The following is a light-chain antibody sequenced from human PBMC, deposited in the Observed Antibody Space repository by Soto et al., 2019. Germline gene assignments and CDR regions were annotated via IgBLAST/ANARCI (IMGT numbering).Light chain of an antibody. CDR2: GAS. V-gene: IGKV3-15*01. CDR3: QQHSLWYT. J-gene: IGKJ2*01. CDR1: QSVGSN. Sequence: EIAMTQSPATLSVSPGERATLSCRASQSVGSNLAWYQQKPGQAPRLLIYGASTRASGIPARFSGSGSGTEFTLTISSLQSEDFAVYYCQQHSLWYTFGQGTKLEIK.